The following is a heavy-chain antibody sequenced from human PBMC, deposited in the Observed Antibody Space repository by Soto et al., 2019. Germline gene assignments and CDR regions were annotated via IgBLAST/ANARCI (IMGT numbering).Heavy chain of an antibody. V-gene: IGHV4-34*01. J-gene: IGHJ4*02. CDR1: GGSFSGYY. CDR3: ARIGSRIAARLLDY. D-gene: IGHD6-6*01. Sequence: SETLSLTCAVYGGSFSGYYWSWIRQPPGKGLEWIGEINHSGSTNYNPSLKSRVTISVDTSKNQFSLKLSSVTAADTAVYYCARIGSRIAARLLDYWGQGTLVTVSS. CDR2: INHSGST.